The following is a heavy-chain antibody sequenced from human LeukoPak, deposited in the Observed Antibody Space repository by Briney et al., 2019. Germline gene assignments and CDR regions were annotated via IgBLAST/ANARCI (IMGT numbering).Heavy chain of an antibody. CDR1: GYTFTSYG. CDR3: AREEVYCSGGSCPIDY. D-gene: IGHD2-15*01. J-gene: IGHJ4*02. CDR2: IIPILGIA. Sequence: SVKVSCKASGYTFTSYGISWVRQAPGQGLEWMGRIIPILGIANYAQKFQGRVTITADKSTSTAYMELSSLRSEDTAVYYCAREEVYCSGGSCPIDYWGQGTLVTVSS. V-gene: IGHV1-69*04.